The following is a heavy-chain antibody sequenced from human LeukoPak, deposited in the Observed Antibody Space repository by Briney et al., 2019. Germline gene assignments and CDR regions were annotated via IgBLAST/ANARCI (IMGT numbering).Heavy chain of an antibody. D-gene: IGHD6-19*01. CDR1: RYTFTGYY. CDR2: INPNSGGT. Sequence: EASVKVSCKASRYTFTGYYMHWVRQAPGQGLEWMGRINPNSGGTNYAQKFQGRVTMTRDTSISTAYMELSRLRSDDTAVYYCARLSIAVAGTDYWGQGTLVTVSS. V-gene: IGHV1-2*06. CDR3: ARLSIAVAGTDY. J-gene: IGHJ4*02.